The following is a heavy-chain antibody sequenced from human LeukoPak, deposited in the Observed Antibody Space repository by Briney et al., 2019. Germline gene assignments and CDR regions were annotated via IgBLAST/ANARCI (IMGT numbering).Heavy chain of an antibody. CDR2: ISSSSSYI. CDR3: ARVRSDSHYDFWSGYYYMDV. D-gene: IGHD3-3*01. V-gene: IGHV3-21*01. Sequence: GGSLRLSCAASGFTFSSYSMNWVRQAPGKGLESVSSISSSSSYIYYADSVKGRFTIPRDNAKNSLYLQMNSLRAEDTAVYYCARVRSDSHYDFWSGYYYMDVWGKGTTVTVSS. CDR1: GFTFSSYS. J-gene: IGHJ6*03.